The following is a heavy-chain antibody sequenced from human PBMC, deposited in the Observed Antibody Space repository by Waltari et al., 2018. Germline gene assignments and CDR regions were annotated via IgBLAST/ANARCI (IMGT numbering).Heavy chain of an antibody. D-gene: IGHD2-2*01. Sequence: QVQLLESGGGVVQPGRSLRLSCAASGFTFSSYAMHWVRQAPGKGLEWVALIWYDGSKKYSADSGKGRFTVTRDNSNNMLYRQMDSLRVENTAVYYCATDFCSSTSCHYPYYFFGMDVWGQGTTAIVSS. V-gene: IGHV3-33*01. CDR1: GFTFSSYA. J-gene: IGHJ6*02. CDR3: ATDFCSSTSCHYPYYFFGMDV. CDR2: IWYDGSKK.